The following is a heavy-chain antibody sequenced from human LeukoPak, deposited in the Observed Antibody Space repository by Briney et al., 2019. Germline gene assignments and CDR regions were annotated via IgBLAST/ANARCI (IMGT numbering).Heavy chain of an antibody. CDR2: IYYSGST. CDR3: ARVPSHGQGWFDH. J-gene: IGHJ5*02. V-gene: IGHV4-59*01. CDR1: GGSISSYY. Sequence: KPSETLSLTCTVSGGSISSYYWSWLRQPPGKGLEWLGYIYYSGSTNYNPSLKSRVTISVDTSKNQFSLKLSSVTAADTAVYYCARVPSHGQGWFDHWGQGTLVTVSS.